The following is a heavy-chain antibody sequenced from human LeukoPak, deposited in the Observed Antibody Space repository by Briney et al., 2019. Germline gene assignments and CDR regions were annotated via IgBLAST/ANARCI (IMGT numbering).Heavy chain of an antibody. J-gene: IGHJ6*02. D-gene: IGHD3-3*01. V-gene: IGHV3-7*05. CDR3: AKDGSHDFWSGYYYYHYGMDV. CDR1: GFTFSSYW. CDR2: INQDGSEK. Sequence: GGSLRLSCAASGFTFSSYWMSWVRQAPGKGLEWVANINQDGSEKYYVDSVKGRFTISRDNSKNTLFLQMNSLRAEDTAVYYCAKDGSHDFWSGYYYYHYGMDVWGQGTTVTVSS.